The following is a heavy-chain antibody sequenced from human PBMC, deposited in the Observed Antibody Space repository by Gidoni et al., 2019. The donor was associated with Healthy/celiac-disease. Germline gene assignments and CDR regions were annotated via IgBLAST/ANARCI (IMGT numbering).Heavy chain of an antibody. Sequence: QVQLVESGGGVVQPGRSLRLSCAASGFPFRTSAMHCVRQAPGKGLEWVAVISYDGSNKYYADSVKGRFTISRDNSKNTLYLQMNSLRAEDTAVYYCARERDIVVVPAALYYYYYGMDVWGQGTTVTVSS. CDR2: ISYDGSNK. J-gene: IGHJ6*02. D-gene: IGHD2-2*01. V-gene: IGHV3-30*01. CDR1: GFPFRTSA. CDR3: ARERDIVVVPAALYYYYYGMDV.